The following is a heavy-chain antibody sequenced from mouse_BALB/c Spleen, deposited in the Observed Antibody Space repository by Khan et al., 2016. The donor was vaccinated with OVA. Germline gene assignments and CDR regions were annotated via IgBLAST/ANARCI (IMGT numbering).Heavy chain of an antibody. Sequence: QVQLKQSGAELAKPGASVKMSCKASGYTFTSYWMHWVKQRPGQGLEWLGDINPNTDYTEHNQIFKDKATLTADKSSSTAYMQLSSLTSDDSAVYYCVNRGSSSAWSAYWGQGTLVTVSA. J-gene: IGHJ3*01. CDR3: VNRGSSSAWSAY. V-gene: IGHV1-7*01. CDR1: GYTFTSYW. D-gene: IGHD1-1*01. CDR2: INPNTDYT.